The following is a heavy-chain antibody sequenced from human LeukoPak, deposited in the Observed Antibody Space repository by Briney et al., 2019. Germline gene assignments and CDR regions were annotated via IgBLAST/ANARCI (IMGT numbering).Heavy chain of an antibody. CDR1: GYTFTGYY. Sequence: VKVSCKASGYTFTGYYMHWVRQAPGQGLEWMGWMNPNSGNTGYAQKFQVRVTITRNTSISTVYMELRSLRSEDTAVYYCARGDDILTGYPSDYWGQGTLVTVSS. CDR3: ARGDDILTGYPSDY. CDR2: MNPNSGNT. J-gene: IGHJ4*02. V-gene: IGHV1-8*03. D-gene: IGHD3-9*01.